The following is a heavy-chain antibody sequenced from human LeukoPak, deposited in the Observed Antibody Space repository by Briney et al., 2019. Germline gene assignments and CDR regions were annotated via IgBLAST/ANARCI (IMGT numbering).Heavy chain of an antibody. CDR3: ARHDYGDHNWFDP. D-gene: IGHD4-17*01. CDR1: GGSISSSSYY. CDR2: IYYSGST. Sequence: SETLSLTCTVSGGSISSSSYYWGWIRQPPGKGLEWIGSIYYSGSTYYNPSLKSRVTISVDTSKNQFSLKLSSVTAADTAVYYCARHDYGDHNWFDPWGQGILVTVSS. V-gene: IGHV4-39*01. J-gene: IGHJ5*02.